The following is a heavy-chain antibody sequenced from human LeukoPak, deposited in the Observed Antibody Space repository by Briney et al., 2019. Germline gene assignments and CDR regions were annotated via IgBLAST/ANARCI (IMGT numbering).Heavy chain of an antibody. CDR2: IYYSGST. CDR1: GGSISSYY. D-gene: IGHD2-15*01. J-gene: IGHJ4*02. V-gene: IGHV4-59*12. CDR3: ARDRCTDGSCYSDY. Sequence: SETLSLTCTVSGGSISSYYGSWIRQPPGKGLEWIGYIYYSGSTNYNPSLRSRVTISVDTSKNHFSLKLSSVTAADTAVYYCARDRCTDGSCYSDYWGQGTLVTVSS.